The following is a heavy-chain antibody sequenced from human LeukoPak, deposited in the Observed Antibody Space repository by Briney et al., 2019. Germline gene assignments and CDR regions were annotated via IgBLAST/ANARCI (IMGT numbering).Heavy chain of an antibody. Sequence: PGRSLRLSCAASGFTFSSYAMHWVRQAPGKGLEWVAVISYDGSNKYYADSVKGRFTISRDNSKNTLYLQMNSLRAEDTAVYYVARDLGAGAFDYWGHGSLVTVSS. CDR1: GFTFSSYA. CDR2: ISYDGSNK. CDR3: ARDLGAGAFDY. D-gene: IGHD4/OR15-4a*01. V-gene: IGHV3-30*04. J-gene: IGHJ4*01.